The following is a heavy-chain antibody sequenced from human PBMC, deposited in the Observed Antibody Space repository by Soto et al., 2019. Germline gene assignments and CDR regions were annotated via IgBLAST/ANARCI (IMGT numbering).Heavy chain of an antibody. D-gene: IGHD1-20*01. CDR1: GDSVSSNSAA. CDR2: TYYRSKWYN. J-gene: IGHJ3*02. V-gene: IGHV6-1*01. CDR3: SRAVTGTVGEDFDI. Sequence: SQTLSLTCAISGDSVSSNSAAWNCIRQSPSRGLEWLGRTYYRSKWYNDYAVSVKSRITINPDTSKNQFSLQLNSVTPEDTAVYYCSRAVTGTVGEDFDIWGQGTRVNVSS.